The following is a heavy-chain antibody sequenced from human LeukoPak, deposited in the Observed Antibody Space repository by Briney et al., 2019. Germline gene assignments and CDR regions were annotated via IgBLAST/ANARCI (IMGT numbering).Heavy chain of an antibody. Sequence: GSLRLSCAASGFTFSSYAMSWVRQPPGKGLEWIGSIYYSGTTYYNPSLKSRVTISVDTSENQFSLKLNSVTAADTAVYYCARRFVGSSGTFDYWGQGPLVTVSS. CDR3: ARRFVGSSGTFDY. V-gene: IGHV4-39*01. J-gene: IGHJ4*02. D-gene: IGHD6-19*01. CDR2: IYYSGTT. CDR1: GFTFSSYA.